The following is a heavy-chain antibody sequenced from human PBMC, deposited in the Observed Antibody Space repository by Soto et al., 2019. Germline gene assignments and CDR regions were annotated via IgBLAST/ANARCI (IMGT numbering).Heavy chain of an antibody. CDR2: ISYDGSNK. D-gene: IGHD1-1*01. CDR1: GVTFSSYG. Sequence: AGSLRLSCAASGVTFSSYGMHWVRQAPGKGLEWVAVISYDGSNKFYVGSVRGRFTISRDNAKNSVYLQMDSLRAEDTAVYYCARHAYNFLTFDSWGQGTLVTVS. CDR3: ARHAYNFLTFDS. J-gene: IGHJ4*02. V-gene: IGHV3-30*03.